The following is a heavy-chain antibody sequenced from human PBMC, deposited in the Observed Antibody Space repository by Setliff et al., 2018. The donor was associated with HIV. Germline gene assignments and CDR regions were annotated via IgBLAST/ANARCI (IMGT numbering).Heavy chain of an antibody. J-gene: IGHJ4*02. V-gene: IGHV3-48*01. D-gene: IGHD1-26*01. Sequence: GSLRLSCAASGFTFSSYSMNWVRQAPGKGLEWVSYISSSGGTIYYADSVKGRFTISRDSAKNSLYLQMNSLRAEDTAIYYCARDCRGNYCMYFFDYWGQGTLVTVSS. CDR1: GFTFSSYS. CDR2: ISSSGGTI. CDR3: ARDCRGNYCMYFFDY.